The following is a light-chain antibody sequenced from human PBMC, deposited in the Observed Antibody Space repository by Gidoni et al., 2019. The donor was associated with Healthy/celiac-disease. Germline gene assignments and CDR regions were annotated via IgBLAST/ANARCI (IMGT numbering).Light chain of an antibody. CDR2: YDS. CDR1: DIGSKS. J-gene: IGLJ1*01. CDR3: QVWDSSSDHLYV. Sequence: SYVLTQPPSVSVAPGKTARITCGGKDIGSKSVHCYQQKPGQAPVLVIYYDSDRPSGIPERFSGSNSGNTATLTISRVEAGDEADYYCQVWDSSSDHLYVFGTGTKVTVL. V-gene: IGLV3-21*04.